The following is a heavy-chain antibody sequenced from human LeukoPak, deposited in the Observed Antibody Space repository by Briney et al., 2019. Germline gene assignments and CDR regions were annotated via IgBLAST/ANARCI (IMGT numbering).Heavy chain of an antibody. CDR2: ISHRGRT. CDR3: AGFRNFFDY. CDR1: GYSISSGSY. V-gene: IGHV4-38-2*02. J-gene: IGHJ4*02. Sequence: SETLSLTCTVTGYSISSGSYWGWIQQPPGKGLECIGTISHRGRTYYSSSLKSRVTISADMSNNQSSLKLSSVTAADTAVYYCAGFRNFFDYWGQGALVTVSS.